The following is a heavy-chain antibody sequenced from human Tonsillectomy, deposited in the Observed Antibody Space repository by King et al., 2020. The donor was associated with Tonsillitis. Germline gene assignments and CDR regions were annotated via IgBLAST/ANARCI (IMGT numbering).Heavy chain of an antibody. CDR1: EFTFSSHA. Sequence: VQLVESGGGVVQPGRSLRLSCAASEFTFSSHAVHWVRQAPGKGLEWVAVISYDGSKKYYADSVKGRFTISRDNSKNTLSLQMNSLRAEDTAVYYCARDLPQRTGWVFAFDPWGQGTLVTVAS. CDR2: ISYDGSKK. V-gene: IGHV3-30-3*01. J-gene: IGHJ5*02. D-gene: IGHD3/OR15-3a*01. CDR3: ARDLPQRTGWVFAFDP.